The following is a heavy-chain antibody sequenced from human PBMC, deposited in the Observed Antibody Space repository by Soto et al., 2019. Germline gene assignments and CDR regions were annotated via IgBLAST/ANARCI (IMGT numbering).Heavy chain of an antibody. CDR3: ARVPPRLRYFDWSPFGDYYGMDV. CDR1: GGTFSIYA. Sequence: SVKVSCKASGGTFSIYAISLVRQAPGQGLEWMGGIVPIFGTANYAQKFQGRVTITADESTSTAYMELSSLRSEDTAVYYCARVPPRLRYFDWSPFGDYYGMDVWGQGTTVTVSS. V-gene: IGHV1-69*13. D-gene: IGHD3-9*01. CDR2: IVPIFGTA. J-gene: IGHJ6*02.